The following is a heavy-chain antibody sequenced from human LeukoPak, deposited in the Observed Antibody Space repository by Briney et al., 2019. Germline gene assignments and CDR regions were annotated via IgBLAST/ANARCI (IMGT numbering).Heavy chain of an antibody. V-gene: IGHV3-43*01. CDR3: GKDIEHYDFWNGYEY. J-gene: IGHJ4*02. D-gene: IGHD3-3*01. CDR1: GFTFEEYS. CDR2: IRWDGGTK. Sequence: GGSLRLSCAASGFTFEEYSMQWVGRPPGKGLEWVAVIRWDGGTKYYADSVKGRFNISRDNSEKSVYLQMNSLRTEDTAFYYCGKDIEHYDFWNGYEYRGQGTLVTVSS.